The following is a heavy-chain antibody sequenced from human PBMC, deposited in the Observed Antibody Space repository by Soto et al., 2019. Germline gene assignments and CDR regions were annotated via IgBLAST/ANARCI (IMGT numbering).Heavy chain of an antibody. J-gene: IGHJ4*02. D-gene: IGHD6-13*01. CDR1: SYTFARYG. CDR3: ARVIAAAADFDY. Sequence: QVQLGQSGAEVKKPGASVKVSCKASSYTFARYGVSWVRQAPGQGLEWMGWISAYNGNTNYAQKLQGRVTMTTDTSTSTAYMELRRLRSDDTAVYYCARVIAAAADFDYWGQGTLVTVSS. CDR2: ISAYNGNT. V-gene: IGHV1-18*01.